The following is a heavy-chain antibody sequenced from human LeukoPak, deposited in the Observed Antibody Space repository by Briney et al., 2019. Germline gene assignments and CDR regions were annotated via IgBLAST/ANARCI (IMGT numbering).Heavy chain of an antibody. CDR3: AGYKRIPLDY. CDR2: IYYSGST. CDR1: GGSISSYY. J-gene: IGHJ4*02. D-gene: IGHD5-24*01. V-gene: IGHV4-59*01. Sequence: SETLSLTCTVSGGSISSYYWSWIRQPPGEGLEWIGYIYYSGSTNYSPSLKSRVTVSVVTSKNQFSLRLSSVTAADTAVYHCAGYKRIPLDYWGQGTLVTVSS.